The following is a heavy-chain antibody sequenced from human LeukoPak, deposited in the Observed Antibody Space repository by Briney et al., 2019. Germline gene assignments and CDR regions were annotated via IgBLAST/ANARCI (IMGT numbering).Heavy chain of an antibody. CDR1: GFTFDDYG. Sequence: GGSLRLSCAASGFTFDDYGMSWVRQAPGKGLEWVSGINWNGGSTGYADSVKGRFTISRDNAKNSLYLQMNSLRAEDTALYHCARGGSSWYYYYMDVLGNGTTVTVSS. J-gene: IGHJ6*03. D-gene: IGHD6-13*01. CDR2: INWNGGST. V-gene: IGHV3-20*01. CDR3: ARGGSSWYYYYMDV.